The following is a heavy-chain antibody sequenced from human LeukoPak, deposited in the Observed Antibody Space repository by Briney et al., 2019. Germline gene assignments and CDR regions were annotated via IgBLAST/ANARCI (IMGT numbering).Heavy chain of an antibody. D-gene: IGHD3-22*01. CDR2: IYSSGDT. CDR1: GGSISSYY. J-gene: IGHJ4*02. CDR3: ARDSHYSDSSGFDS. V-gene: IGHV4-4*07. Sequence: SETLSLTCTVSGGSISSYYWSWIRQPAGKGLEWIGRIYSSGDTNYNPSLKSRVTISVDTSKIEFSLRLSSVTAADTAVYYCARDSHYSDSSGFDSWGQGTLVTVSS.